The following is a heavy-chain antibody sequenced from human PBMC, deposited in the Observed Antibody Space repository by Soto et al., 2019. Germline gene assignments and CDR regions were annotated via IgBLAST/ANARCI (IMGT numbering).Heavy chain of an antibody. J-gene: IGHJ4*02. Sequence: QVQLVQSGAEVKKPGASVKVSCKASGYTFTSYGISWVRQAPGQGLEWMGWISAYNGNTNYAQKLQGRVTITADESTSTAYMELSSLRSEDTAVYYCARAPYYYDSSGYKYYFDYWGQGTLVTVSS. V-gene: IGHV1-18*01. CDR2: ISAYNGNT. D-gene: IGHD3-22*01. CDR1: GYTFTSYG. CDR3: ARAPYYYDSSGYKYYFDY.